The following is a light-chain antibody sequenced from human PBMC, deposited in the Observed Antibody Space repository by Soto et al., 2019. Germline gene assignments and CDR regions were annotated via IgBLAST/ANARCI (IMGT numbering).Light chain of an antibody. CDR3: QQYNDWPRT. CDR1: QSVSTN. J-gene: IGKJ1*01. CDR2: GAS. Sequence: TVMTQSPATLSVSPGERATLSCSASQSVSTNLAWYQQKPGQAPRLLIYGASGRATDISARFTGSGSGTEFTLTISSLQSGDFAVYYCQQYNDWPRTFGQGTRWIS. V-gene: IGKV3-15*01.